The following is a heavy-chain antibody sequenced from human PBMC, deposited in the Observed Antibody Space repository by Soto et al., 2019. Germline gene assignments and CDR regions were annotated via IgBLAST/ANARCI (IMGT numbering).Heavy chain of an antibody. D-gene: IGHD2-21*01. V-gene: IGHV1-69*08. CDR2: SIPIQGTA. J-gene: IGHJ6*03. CDR3: AKSLVFVDHGYMDV. Sequence: QVQLVQSGAEVKKPGSSVKVSREASGGRFTSYIFTWVRQAPGQGLEWMGRSIPIQGTADYALKFQDRVTMTADKSTNTVHMEMRSLRPDDTAVYYCAKSLVFVDHGYMDVWGKGTTVTVSS. CDR1: GGRFTSYI.